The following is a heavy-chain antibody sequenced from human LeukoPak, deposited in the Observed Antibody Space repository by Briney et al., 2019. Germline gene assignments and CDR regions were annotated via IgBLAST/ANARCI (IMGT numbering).Heavy chain of an antibody. CDR2: ISSGSTI. V-gene: IGHV3-11*01. J-gene: IGHJ3*02. Sequence: GGSLRLSCAASGFTFSDYYMSWIRQAPGKGLEWVSYISSGSTIYYADSVKGRFTISRDNAKNSLYLQMNSLRAEDTAVYYCARVGEDVILTGYYGAFDIWGQGTMVTVSS. CDR1: GFTFSDYY. CDR3: ARVGEDVILTGYYGAFDI. D-gene: IGHD3-9*01.